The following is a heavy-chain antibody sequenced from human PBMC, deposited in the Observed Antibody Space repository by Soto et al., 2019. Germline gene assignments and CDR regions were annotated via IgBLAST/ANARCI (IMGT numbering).Heavy chain of an antibody. J-gene: IGHJ6*02. CDR3: ARVPILTGYFYYYYGMDV. Sequence: GASLKVSCKASGYTFTSYYMHWVRQAPGQGLEWMGIINPSGGSTSYAQKFQGRVTMTRDTSTSTVYMELSSLRSEDTAVYYCARVPILTGYFYYYYGMDVWGQGTTVTVSS. D-gene: IGHD3-9*01. V-gene: IGHV1-46*01. CDR2: INPSGGST. CDR1: GYTFTSYY.